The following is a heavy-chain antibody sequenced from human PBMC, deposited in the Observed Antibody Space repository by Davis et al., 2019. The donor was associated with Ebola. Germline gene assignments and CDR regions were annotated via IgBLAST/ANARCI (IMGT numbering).Heavy chain of an antibody. CDR1: GFTFSSYW. V-gene: IGHV3-74*01. J-gene: IGHJ4*02. CDR2: INSDGSST. Sequence: GESLKISCAASGFTFSSYWMHWVRQAPGKGLGWVSRINSDGSSTSYADSVKGRFTISRDNARNTLFLQMDSLGVEDTAVYYCARDHPEGKVLNYWGQGTLVTVSS. D-gene: IGHD1-1*01. CDR3: ARDHPEGKVLNY.